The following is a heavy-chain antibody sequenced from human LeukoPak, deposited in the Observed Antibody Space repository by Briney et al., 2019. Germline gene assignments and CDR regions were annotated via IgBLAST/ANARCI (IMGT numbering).Heavy chain of an antibody. CDR3: ARVRYEHYYYYYMDV. J-gene: IGHJ6*03. D-gene: IGHD3-16*01. CDR2: INPNSGGT. Sequence: ASVKVSCKASGYTFTGYYMHWVRQAPGQGLEWMGWINPNSGGTNYAQKFQGRVTMTRDTSISTAYMELSRLGSDDTAVYYCARVRYEHYYYYYMDVWGKGTTVTVYS. CDR1: GYTFTGYY. V-gene: IGHV1-2*02.